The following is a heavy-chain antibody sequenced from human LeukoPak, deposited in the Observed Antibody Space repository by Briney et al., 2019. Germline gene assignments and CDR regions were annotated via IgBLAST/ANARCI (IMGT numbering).Heavy chain of an antibody. J-gene: IGHJ4*02. Sequence: PGGSLRLSCVASGFTFTNYWMSWVRQAPGKGLEWVAFIRYDGSNKYYADSVKGRFTISRDNSKNTLYLQMNSLRAEDTAVYYCAKDLSGPRYSYTPIVVVPAAPRDWGQGTLVTVSS. CDR1: GFTFTNYW. D-gene: IGHD2-2*01. CDR2: IRYDGSNK. CDR3: AKDLSGPRYSYTPIVVVPAAPRD. V-gene: IGHV3-30*02.